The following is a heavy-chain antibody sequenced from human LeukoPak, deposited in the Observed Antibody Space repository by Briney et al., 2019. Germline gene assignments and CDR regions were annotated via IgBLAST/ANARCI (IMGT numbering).Heavy chain of an antibody. CDR3: TRWGTTQPFDY. CDR2: ISSSSSFL. V-gene: IGHV3-21*04. J-gene: IGHJ4*02. D-gene: IGHD3-16*01. Sequence: GGSLRLSCAASGFPFSSYTINWVRQAPGKGLEWVASISSSSSFLYYADSVRGRFTISRDNAKNSLYLQMNSLKTEDTAVYYCTRWGTTQPFDYWGQGTLVTVSS. CDR1: GFPFSSYT.